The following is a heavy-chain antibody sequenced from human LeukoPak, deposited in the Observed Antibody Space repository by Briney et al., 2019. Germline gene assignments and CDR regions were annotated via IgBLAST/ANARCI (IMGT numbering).Heavy chain of an antibody. Sequence: SETLSLTCVVYVGSFSDHYWNWIRQPPGKGPEWIGEINHSGSTKYNPSLKSRVTISVDTSKNQFSLKVTSVTAADTAVYYCAREGSAGDSEPTGAFDIWGQGTMVTVPS. CDR1: VGSFSDHY. CDR2: INHSGST. D-gene: IGHD4-17*01. J-gene: IGHJ3*02. CDR3: AREGSAGDSEPTGAFDI. V-gene: IGHV4-34*01.